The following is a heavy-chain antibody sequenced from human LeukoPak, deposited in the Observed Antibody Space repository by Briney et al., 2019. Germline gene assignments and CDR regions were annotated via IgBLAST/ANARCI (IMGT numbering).Heavy chain of an antibody. CDR3: ARDQEGIAVPGTKGRAFDP. CDR2: INPNSGGT. CDR1: GYTFTGYY. Sequence: ASVKVSCKASGYTFTGYYIHWVRQAPGQGREWMGWINPNSGGTNYAQKFQGRVTMTRDTSISTAYMELSSLRSDDTAVYYCARDQEGIAVPGTKGRAFDPWGQGTLVTVSS. D-gene: IGHD6-19*01. J-gene: IGHJ5*02. V-gene: IGHV1-2*02.